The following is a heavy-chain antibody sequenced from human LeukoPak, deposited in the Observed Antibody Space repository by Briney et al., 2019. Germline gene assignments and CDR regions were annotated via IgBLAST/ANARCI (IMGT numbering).Heavy chain of an antibody. Sequence: SETLSLTCTVSGGSISSSSYYWGWIRQPPGKGVEWIGSIYYSGSTYYNPSLKSRVTISVDTSKNQFSLKLSSVTAADTAVYYCARGAGGWLPGWGQGTLVTVSS. J-gene: IGHJ4*02. CDR3: ARGAGGWLPG. CDR1: GGSISSSSYY. CDR2: IYYSGST. V-gene: IGHV4-39*07. D-gene: IGHD3-22*01.